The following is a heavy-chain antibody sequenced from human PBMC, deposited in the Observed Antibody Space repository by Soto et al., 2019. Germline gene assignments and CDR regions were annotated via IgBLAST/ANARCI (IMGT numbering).Heavy chain of an antibody. CDR1: GFSLSTSGVG. Sequence: SGPTLVNATQTLTLTCTFSGFSLSTSGVGVGWIRQPPGKALEWLALIYWNDDKRYSPSLKSRLTITKDTSKNQVVLTMTNMDPVDTATYYCAHSELGIEASADYYAMDVWGQGTTVTVSS. CDR3: AHSELGIEASADYYAMDV. D-gene: IGHD6-13*01. V-gene: IGHV2-5*01. J-gene: IGHJ6*02. CDR2: IYWNDDK.